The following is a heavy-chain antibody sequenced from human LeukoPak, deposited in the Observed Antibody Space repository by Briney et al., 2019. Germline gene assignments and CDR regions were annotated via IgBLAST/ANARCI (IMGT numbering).Heavy chain of an antibody. V-gene: IGHV4-34*01. CDR1: GASFSYDY. J-gene: IGHJ5*01. Sequence: SETLSLTCAVYGASFSYDYWSWIRQAPGKGLEWIGEINHSGTIPHHPSLKRPVTLSAEKSQSQFSLGLTSVPAADTAVYYCAKGVWAPRFDSWGQGTLVTVSS. CDR3: AKGVWAPRFDS. D-gene: IGHD7-27*01. CDR2: INHSGTI.